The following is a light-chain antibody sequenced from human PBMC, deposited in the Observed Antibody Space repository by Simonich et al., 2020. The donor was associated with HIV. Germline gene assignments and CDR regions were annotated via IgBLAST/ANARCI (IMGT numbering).Light chain of an antibody. CDR3: CSYAGSGTFVV. V-gene: IGLV2-23*01. Sequence: QSALTQPASVSGSPGQSITISCTGTSSDVGSYNLVSWYQQHPGKAPKLMIYEGSKRPSVVSNRFSGSKSGNTASLTISGLQAEDEADYYCCSYAGSGTFVVFGGGTKLTVL. CDR2: EGS. J-gene: IGLJ2*01. CDR1: SSDVGSYNL.